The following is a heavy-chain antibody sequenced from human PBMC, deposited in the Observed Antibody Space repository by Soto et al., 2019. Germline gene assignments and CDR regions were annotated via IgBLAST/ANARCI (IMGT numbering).Heavy chain of an antibody. V-gene: IGHV3-21*05. CDR1: GFTFSSYA. J-gene: IGHJ4*02. CDR3: ARDPRYSSSWSPFDY. D-gene: IGHD6-13*01. CDR2: ISSTSTYT. Sequence: GGSLRLSCAASGFTFSSYAMYWVRQAPGKGLEWVSYISSTSTYTNYADSVKGRFTISRDNAKNSLYLQMNSLRAEDTALYYCARDPRYSSSWSPFDYWGQGSLVTVSS.